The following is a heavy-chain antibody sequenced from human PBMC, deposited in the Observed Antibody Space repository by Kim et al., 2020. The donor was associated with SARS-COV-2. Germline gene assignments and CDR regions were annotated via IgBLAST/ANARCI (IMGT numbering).Heavy chain of an antibody. J-gene: IGHJ4*02. CDR1: GFTFSDYY. Sequence: GGSLRLFCAASGFTFSDYYMNWIRQAPGKGLEWVSYISGSGDVVYYADSVKGRFTISRDNAGNSLYLQMNSLRAEDTAVYYCARAVIRGQGTLVTVSS. CDR3: ARAVI. CDR2: ISGSGDVV. V-gene: IGHV3-11*01. D-gene: IGHD2-21*01.